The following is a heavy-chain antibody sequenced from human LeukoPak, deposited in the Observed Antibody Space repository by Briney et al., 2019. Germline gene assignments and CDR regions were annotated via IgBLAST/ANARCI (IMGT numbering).Heavy chain of an antibody. D-gene: IGHD3-9*01. CDR1: GFTFSSYA. V-gene: IGHV3-30*04. Sequence: SGGSLRLSCAASGFTFSSYAMHWVRQAPGKGLEWVAVISYDGSNKYYADSVKGRFTISRDNSKNTLYLQMNSLRAEDTAVYYCARDQVLRYFDWLTAYYFDYWGQGTLVTVSS. CDR2: ISYDGSNK. CDR3: ARDQVLRYFDWLTAYYFDY. J-gene: IGHJ4*02.